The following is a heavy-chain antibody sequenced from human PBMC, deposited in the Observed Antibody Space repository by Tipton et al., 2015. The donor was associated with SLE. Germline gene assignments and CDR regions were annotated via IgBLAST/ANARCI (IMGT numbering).Heavy chain of an antibody. D-gene: IGHD3-10*01. CDR3: ARVDGSGSYYTDWFDP. CDR1: GGSISSGSYY. CDR2: MYTSGST. J-gene: IGHJ5*02. V-gene: IGHV4-61*02. Sequence: TLSLTCTVSGGSISSGSYYWSWIRQPAGKGLEWIGRMYTSGSTNYNPSLKSRVTISMDTSKNQFSLQLSSVTAADTAVYYCARVDGSGSYYTDWFDPWGQGTLVTVSS.